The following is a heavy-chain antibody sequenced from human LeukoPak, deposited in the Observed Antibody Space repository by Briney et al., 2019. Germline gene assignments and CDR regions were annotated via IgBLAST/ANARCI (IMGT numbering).Heavy chain of an antibody. Sequence: ASVKVSCKASGYTFTSYAMHWVRQAPGQRLEWMGWINAGNGNTKYSQKFQGRVTITRDTSASTAYMELSSLRSEDTAVYYCARGALYGGSFSYYYYGMDVWGQGTTVTVSS. CDR3: ARGALYGGSFSYYYYGMDV. CDR1: GYTFTSYA. D-gene: IGHD2-15*01. J-gene: IGHJ6*02. V-gene: IGHV1-3*01. CDR2: INAGNGNT.